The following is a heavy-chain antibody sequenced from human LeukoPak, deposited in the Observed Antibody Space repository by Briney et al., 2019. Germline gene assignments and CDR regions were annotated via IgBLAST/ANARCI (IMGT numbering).Heavy chain of an antibody. CDR1: GFTFSGYW. CDR3: ARDRGFGQADV. CDR2: IKQDGGEK. D-gene: IGHD3-10*01. Sequence: GGSLTLSCTASGFTFSGYWMSWLRQAPGKGLEWVANIKQDGGEKYYVDSVKGRFTISRDNVKNSLYPQMNSLRAEDTAVYYCARDRGFGQADVWGKGTTVTVSS. V-gene: IGHV3-7*01. J-gene: IGHJ6*04.